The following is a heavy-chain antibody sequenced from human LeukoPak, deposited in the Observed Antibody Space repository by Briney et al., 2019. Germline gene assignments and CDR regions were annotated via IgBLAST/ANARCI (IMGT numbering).Heavy chain of an antibody. CDR2: IGTAGDT. J-gene: IGHJ3*02. V-gene: IGHV3-13*01. Sequence: GGSLRLSCAASGFTFSSYDMHWVRQATGKGLEWVSAIGTAGDTYYPGSVKGRFTISRENAKNSLYLQMNSLRAEDTAVYYCARVARDCTNGVCYRFPHAFDIWGQGTMVTVSS. CDR1: GFTFSSYD. D-gene: IGHD2-8*01. CDR3: ARVARDCTNGVCYRFPHAFDI.